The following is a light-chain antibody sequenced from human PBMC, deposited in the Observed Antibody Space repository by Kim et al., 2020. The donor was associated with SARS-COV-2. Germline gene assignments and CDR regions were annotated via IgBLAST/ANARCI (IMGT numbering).Light chain of an antibody. CDR3: QSADSSGTPLVV. CDR2: KDS. Sequence: SYELTQPPSVSVSPGQTARITCSGDALPKQYAYWYQQKPGQAPVLVIYKDSERPSGIPERFSGSSSGRTVTLTVSGVQAEDEADYYGQSADSSGTPLVVFGGGTQLSVL. J-gene: IGLJ2*01. CDR1: ALPKQY. V-gene: IGLV3-25*03.